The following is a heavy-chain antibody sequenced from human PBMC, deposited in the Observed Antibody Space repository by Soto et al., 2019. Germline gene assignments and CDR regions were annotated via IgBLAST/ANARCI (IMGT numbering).Heavy chain of an antibody. V-gene: IGHV4-30-4*01. CDR1: GGSIGSGDYY. J-gene: IGHJ6*02. CDR3: ARGPPDTVFRYYGMDV. Sequence: QVQLQESGPGLVKPSQTLSLTCTVSGGSIGSGDYYWSWIRQPPGKGLEWIGYIYYSGTTYYNPSLKSRLIISVDTSKNHFSLKLTSVTAADTAVYYCARGPPDTVFRYYGMDVWGQGTTVTVSS. D-gene: IGHD4-17*01. CDR2: IYYSGTT.